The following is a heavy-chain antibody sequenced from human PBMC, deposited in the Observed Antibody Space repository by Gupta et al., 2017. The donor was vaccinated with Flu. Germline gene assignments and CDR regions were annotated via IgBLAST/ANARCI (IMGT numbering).Heavy chain of an antibody. CDR3: ARAHVMVGYYYGMDV. Sequence: QVQLQESGPGLVKPSQTLSLTCTVSGGSISSGSYYWSWIRQPAGKGLEWIGRIYTSGSTNYNPSLKSRVTISVDTSKNQFSLKLSSVTAADTAVYYCARAHVMVGYYYGMDVWGQGTTVTVSS. V-gene: IGHV4-61*02. CDR1: GGSISSGSYY. CDR2: IYTSGST. J-gene: IGHJ6*02. D-gene: IGHD1-26*01.